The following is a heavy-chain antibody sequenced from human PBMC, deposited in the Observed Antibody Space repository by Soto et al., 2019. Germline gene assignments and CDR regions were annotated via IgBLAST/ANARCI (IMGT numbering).Heavy chain of an antibody. V-gene: IGHV3-30*18. J-gene: IGHJ6*02. CDR3: AKDRAVTTWGYYYYGMDV. D-gene: IGHD4-17*01. CDR2: ISYDGSNK. CDR1: GFTFSSYG. Sequence: QVQLVESGGGVVQPGRSLRLSCAASGFTFSSYGMHWVRQAPGKGLEWVAVISYDGSNKYYADSVKGRFTISRDNSKNTLYLQMNSLRAEDTAVYDCAKDRAVTTWGYYYYGMDVWGQGTTVTVSS.